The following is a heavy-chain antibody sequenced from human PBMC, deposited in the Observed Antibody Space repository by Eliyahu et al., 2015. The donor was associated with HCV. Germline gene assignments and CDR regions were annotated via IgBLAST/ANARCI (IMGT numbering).Heavy chain of an antibody. J-gene: IGHJ3*02. V-gene: IGHV3-11*01. D-gene: IGHD3-22*01. CDR2: IRSSGSTI. Sequence: QVQLVESGGGLVKPGGSLRLSCXAXGFXFXXYHMSWIRQGPGRGGEGVSYIRSSGSTIYYADSVKGRFTISRDNAKNSLYLQMNSLRVEDTAVFYCARDTLWGDSSRDAFDIWGQGTMVTVSS. CDR3: ARDTLWGDSSRDAFDI. CDR1: GFXFXXYH.